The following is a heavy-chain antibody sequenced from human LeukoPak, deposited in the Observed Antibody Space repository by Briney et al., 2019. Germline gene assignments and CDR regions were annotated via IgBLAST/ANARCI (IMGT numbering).Heavy chain of an antibody. J-gene: IGHJ2*01. D-gene: IGHD3-10*01. CDR1: GFTFSSSW. CDR2: ISWNSGSI. Sequence: GGSLRLSCAASGFTFSSSWMTWVRQAPGKGLEWVSGISWNSGSIGYADSVKGRFTISRDNAKNSLYLQMNSLRAEDTALYYCAKDWYYYGSGSLFGFDLWGRGTLVTVSS. CDR3: AKDWYYYGSGSLFGFDL. V-gene: IGHV3-9*01.